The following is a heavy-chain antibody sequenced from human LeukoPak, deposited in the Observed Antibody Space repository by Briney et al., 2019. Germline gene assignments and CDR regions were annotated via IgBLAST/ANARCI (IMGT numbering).Heavy chain of an antibody. J-gene: IGHJ4*02. CDR1: GFTFSSYA. Sequence: GRSLRLSCAASGFTFSSYAMHWVRQAPGKGLEWVAVISYDGSNKYYADSVKGRFTISRDNSKNTLYLQMNSLRAEDTAVYYCARDATSIAVAGYFDYWGQGTLVTVSS. CDR2: ISYDGSNK. V-gene: IGHV3-30-3*01. D-gene: IGHD6-19*01. CDR3: ARDATSIAVAGYFDY.